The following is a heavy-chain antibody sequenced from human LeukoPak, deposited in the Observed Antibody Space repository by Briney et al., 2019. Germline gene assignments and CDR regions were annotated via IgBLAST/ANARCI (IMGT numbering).Heavy chain of an antibody. D-gene: IGHD3-10*02. Sequence: GGSLRLSCAASGFTFSSYEMNWVRQAPGKGLEWISYISSRGSTIYYADSVKGRFTISRDNAKNSLYLQMNSLRAEDTAVYYCAELGITMIGGVWGKGTTVTIPS. J-gene: IGHJ6*04. V-gene: IGHV3-48*03. CDR1: GFTFSSYE. CDR2: ISSRGSTI. CDR3: AELGITMIGGV.